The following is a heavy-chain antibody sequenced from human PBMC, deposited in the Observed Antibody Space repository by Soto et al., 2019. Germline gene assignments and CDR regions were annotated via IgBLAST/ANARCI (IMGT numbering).Heavy chain of an antibody. Sequence: GASVKVSCKTSGGTFNSYTISWVRQAPGQGLEWMGGIIPIFGTASYAQKFQGRVTITADESTSTAYVELSSLRSEDTAVYYCARDKNYYDSSGYYLDYWGQGTLVTVSS. CDR2: IIPIFGTA. V-gene: IGHV1-69*13. D-gene: IGHD3-22*01. CDR3: ARDKNYYDSSGYYLDY. CDR1: GGTFNSYT. J-gene: IGHJ4*02.